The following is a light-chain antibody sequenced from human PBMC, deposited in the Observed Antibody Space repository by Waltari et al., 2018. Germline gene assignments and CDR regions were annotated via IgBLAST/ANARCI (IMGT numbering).Light chain of an antibody. CDR2: HAA. J-gene: IGKJ1*01. Sequence: EIVLTQSPGTLSLSPGERATLSCRASQSLRIYLAWYQQKPGRAPRLLIYHAASGAPGVPDRFSGSGSGTDFSLTISRLEPEDFAVYYCQHYVSLPVTFGQGTKVEIK. V-gene: IGKV3-20*01. CDR1: QSLRIY. CDR3: QHYVSLPVT.